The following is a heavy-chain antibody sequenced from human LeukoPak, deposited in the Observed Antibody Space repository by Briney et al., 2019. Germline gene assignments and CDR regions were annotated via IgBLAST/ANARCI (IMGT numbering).Heavy chain of an antibody. CDR1: GFTFSSYA. V-gene: IGHV3-23*01. Sequence: GGSLRLSRAASGFTFSSYAMSWVRQAPGKGLEWVSAISGSGGSTYYADSVKGRFTISRDNSKNTLYLQMNSLRAEDTAVYYCATLIGYDSSGYYGIDYWGQGTLVTVSS. J-gene: IGHJ4*02. D-gene: IGHD3-22*01. CDR3: ATLIGYDSSGYYGIDY. CDR2: ISGSGGST.